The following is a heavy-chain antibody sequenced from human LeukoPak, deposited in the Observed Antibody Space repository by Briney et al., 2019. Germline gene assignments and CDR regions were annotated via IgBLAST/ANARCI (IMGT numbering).Heavy chain of an antibody. V-gene: IGHV4-39*07. D-gene: IGHD4-17*01. CDR2: INHSGST. CDR3: ARGRLRMNDY. CDR1: GGSISSNSHF. J-gene: IGHJ4*02. Sequence: SETLSLTCTVSGGSISSNSHFWGWIRQPPGKGLEWLGEINHSGSTNYNPSLKSRVTISVDTSKNQFSLKLSSVTAADTAVYYCARGRLRMNDYWGQGTLVTVSS.